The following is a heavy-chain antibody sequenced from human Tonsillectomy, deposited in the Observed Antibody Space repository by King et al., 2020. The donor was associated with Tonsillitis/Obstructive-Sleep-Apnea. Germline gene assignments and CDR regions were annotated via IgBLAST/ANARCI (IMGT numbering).Heavy chain of an antibody. Sequence: QLQESGPGLVKPSETLSLTCTVSGGSISSYYWSWVRQPPGKGPEWIGYIYYSGSTNYNPSLKSRVTMSVDTSRNQFSLKLSSVTAADTAVYYCARHYDYSNFYYYYMDVWGKGTTVTVAS. J-gene: IGHJ6*03. D-gene: IGHD4-11*01. CDR2: IYYSGST. CDR1: GGSISSYY. V-gene: IGHV4-59*08. CDR3: ARHYDYSNFYYYYMDV.